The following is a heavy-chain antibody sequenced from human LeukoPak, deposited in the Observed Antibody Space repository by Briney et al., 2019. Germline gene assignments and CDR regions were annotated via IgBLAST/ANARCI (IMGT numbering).Heavy chain of an antibody. CDR3: ARAGSGWSFDY. V-gene: IGHV4-59*01. CDR2: IYYREST. J-gene: IGHJ4*02. D-gene: IGHD6-19*01. Sequence: SETLSLTCSVSGDSISSYYWSWIRQPPGKGLEWIGCIYYRESTNYNPSLKSRVTISVDTSKNQFSLNLRSVTAADTAVYYCARAGSGWSFDYWGQGTLVTVSS. CDR1: GDSISSYY.